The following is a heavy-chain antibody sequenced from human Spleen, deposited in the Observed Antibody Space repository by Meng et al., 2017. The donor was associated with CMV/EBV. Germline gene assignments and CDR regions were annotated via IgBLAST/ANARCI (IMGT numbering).Heavy chain of an antibody. D-gene: IGHD6-13*01. CDR3: AKDDSSWYSGWFDP. CDR1: GFTFSSYA. V-gene: IGHV3-23*01. Sequence: GSGFTFSSYAMSWVRQAPGKGLEWVSAISGSGGSTYYADSVKGRFTISKDNSKNTLYLQMNSLRAEDTAVYYCAKDDSSWYSGWFDPWGQGTLVTVSS. CDR2: ISGSGGST. J-gene: IGHJ5*02.